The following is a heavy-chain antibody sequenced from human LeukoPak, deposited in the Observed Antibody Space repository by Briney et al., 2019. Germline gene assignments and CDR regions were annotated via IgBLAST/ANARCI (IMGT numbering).Heavy chain of an antibody. V-gene: IGHV1-69*04. Sequence: ASVKVSCKASGGTFSSYAISWVRQAPGQGLEWMGRIIPILGIANYAQKFQGRVTITADKSTSTAYMELSSLRSEDTAVYYCAREVGATNASDIWGQGTMVTVSS. J-gene: IGHJ3*02. D-gene: IGHD1-26*01. CDR1: GGTFSSYA. CDR2: IIPILGIA. CDR3: AREVGATNASDI.